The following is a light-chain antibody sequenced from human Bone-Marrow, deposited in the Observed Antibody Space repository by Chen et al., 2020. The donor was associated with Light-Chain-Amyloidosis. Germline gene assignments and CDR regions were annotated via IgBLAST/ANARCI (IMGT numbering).Light chain of an antibody. V-gene: IGLV3-25*03. J-gene: IGLJ2*01. CDR3: QSADSSGTYEVI. CDR1: DLPTKY. Sequence: SYELTQPPSVSVSPGQTARIPCSGDDLPTKYAYWYQQKPGQAPGLVIHRDTERPSGISERVAGSSSGTTATLTSSGVQAEDEADYHCQSADSSGTYEVIFGGGTKLTVL. CDR2: RDT.